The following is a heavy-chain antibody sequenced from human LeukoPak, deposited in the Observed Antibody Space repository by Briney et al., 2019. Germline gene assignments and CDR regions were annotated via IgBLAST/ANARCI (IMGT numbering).Heavy chain of an antibody. CDR1: GGSISSYY. CDR3: ARGWGYSYGSYYYYYGMDV. CDR2: IYSLGST. J-gene: IGHJ6*02. D-gene: IGHD5-18*01. V-gene: IGHV4-59*01. Sequence: PSETLSLTCTVSGGSISSYYWSWIRQPPGKGLEWIGYIYSLGSTNYNPSLKSRVTISVDTSKNQFSLKLSSVTAADTAVYYCARGWGYSYGSYYYYYGMDVWGQGTTVTASS.